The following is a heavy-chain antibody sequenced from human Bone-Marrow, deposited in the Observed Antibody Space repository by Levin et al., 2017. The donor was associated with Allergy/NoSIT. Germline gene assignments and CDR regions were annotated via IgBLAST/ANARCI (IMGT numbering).Heavy chain of an antibody. CDR2: ISGSGGTT. J-gene: IGHJ5*02. V-gene: IGHV3-23*01. D-gene: IGHD3-10*01. CDR3: AKMIADYFGSGSSDNWFDP. Sequence: SCAASGFTFSSHALSWVRQAPGKGLEWVSVISGSGGTTFYADSVKGRFTISRDNSKNTVYLQMTNLRVEDTALYYCAKMIADYFGSGSSDNWFDPWGQGTLVIVSS. CDR1: GFTFSSHA.